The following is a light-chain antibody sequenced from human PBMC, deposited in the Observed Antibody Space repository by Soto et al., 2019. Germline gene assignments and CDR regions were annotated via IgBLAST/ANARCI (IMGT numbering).Light chain of an antibody. CDR3: QQYNNWPRT. CDR1: QSVNSN. CDR2: RAS. J-gene: IGKJ1*01. V-gene: IGKV3-15*01. Sequence: EIEMSQSPSTLSVSPGERATLSCRASQSVNSNLAWYQQKPGQAPRLLIYRASTRATGIPARFSGSGSGTDFTLTISGLQSEDFAVYYCQQYNNWPRTFGQGTKVDI.